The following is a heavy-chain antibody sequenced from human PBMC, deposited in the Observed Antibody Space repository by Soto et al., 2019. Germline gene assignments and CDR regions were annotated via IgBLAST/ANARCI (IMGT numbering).Heavy chain of an antibody. V-gene: IGHV4-59*08. J-gene: IGHJ3*02. CDR2: IYYSGTT. CDR3: VRRYCSGGSCYWVAFDI. D-gene: IGHD2-15*01. CDR1: GGSIIDYY. Sequence: SETLSLTCTVSGGSIIDYYWIWIRQPPGKGLEWIGYIYYSGTTNYNPSLKSRVTISVDTSKNQFSLKLSSVTAADTAVYYCVRRYCSGGSCYWVAFDIWGQGTMVTVSS.